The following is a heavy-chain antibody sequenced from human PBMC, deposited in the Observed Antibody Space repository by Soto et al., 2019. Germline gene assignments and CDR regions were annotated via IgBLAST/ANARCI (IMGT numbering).Heavy chain of an antibody. V-gene: IGHV2-5*02. CDR2: IYWDDDQ. D-gene: IGHD6-19*01. J-gene: IGHJ4*02. Sequence: QITLKESGPTLVKPTQTLTLTCTFSGFSLSTSGVGVGWIRQPPGKALEWLALIYWDDDQRYSPSLKSRLTISKDHSKNQVVLTRTILDPKDTATHYCAHDGSGWYEFDYWGQGTLVTVSS. CDR1: GFSLSTSGVG. CDR3: AHDGSGWYEFDY.